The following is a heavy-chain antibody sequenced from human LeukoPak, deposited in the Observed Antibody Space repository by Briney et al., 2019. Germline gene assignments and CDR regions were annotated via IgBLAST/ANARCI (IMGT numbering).Heavy chain of an antibody. CDR3: ARRLETSEWFGP. V-gene: IGHV5-51*01. CDR2: IYPGDSDT. J-gene: IGHJ5*02. CDR1: GYSFTSYW. D-gene: IGHD5/OR15-5a*01. Sequence: GESLKISCQGSGYSFTSYWIGWVRQVPGKGLEWMGIIYPGDSDTRYSPSFQGQVTISADKSINTAYLQWSSLKASDTAIYYCARRLETSEWFGPWGQGTLVTVSS.